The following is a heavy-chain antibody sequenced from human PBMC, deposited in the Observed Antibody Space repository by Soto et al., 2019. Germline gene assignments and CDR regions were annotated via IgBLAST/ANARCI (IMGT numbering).Heavy chain of an antibody. J-gene: IGHJ3*02. D-gene: IGHD3-10*01. Sequence: QVQLVESGGGVVQPGRSLRLSCAASGFTFSSDAMHWVRQAPGKGPEWVAVISYDGSNNYYADSVKARFTNCRDNSKNTLYLQRNSLRAEDTAVYYCARSQHNYYGSGSGDAFDIWGQGTMVTVSS. CDR1: GFTFSSDA. V-gene: IGHV3-30-3*01. CDR3: ARSQHNYYGSGSGDAFDI. CDR2: ISYDGSNN.